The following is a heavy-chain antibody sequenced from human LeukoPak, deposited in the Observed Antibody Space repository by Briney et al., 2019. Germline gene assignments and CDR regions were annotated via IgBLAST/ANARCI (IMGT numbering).Heavy chain of an antibody. J-gene: IGHJ4*02. CDR1: GYSISSGYY. Sequence: PSETLSLTCTVSGYSISSGYYWGWIRQPPGKGLEWIGSIYHSGSTYYNPSLKSRVTISVDTSKNQFSLKLSSVTAADTALYYCARDYSSSSAWFYWGQGTLVTVSS. CDR3: ARDYSSSSAWFY. CDR2: IYHSGST. V-gene: IGHV4-38-2*02. D-gene: IGHD6-6*01.